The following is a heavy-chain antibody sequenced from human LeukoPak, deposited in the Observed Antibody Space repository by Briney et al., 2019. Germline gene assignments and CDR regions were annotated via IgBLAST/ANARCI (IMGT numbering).Heavy chain of an antibody. D-gene: IGHD5-24*01. CDR1: GGSFSGYY. V-gene: IGHV4-34*01. J-gene: IGHJ4*02. Sequence: SETLSLTCAVYGGSFSGYYWSWIRQPPGKGLEWIGEINHSGSTNYNPSLKSRVTISVDTSKNQFSLKLSSVTAADTAVYYCARYPGWRWLQPYGNFDYWGQGTLVTVSS. CDR2: INHSGST. CDR3: ARYPGWRWLQPYGNFDY.